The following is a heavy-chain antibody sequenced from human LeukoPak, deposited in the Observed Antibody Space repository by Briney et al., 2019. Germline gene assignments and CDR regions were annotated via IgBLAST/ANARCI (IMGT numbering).Heavy chain of an antibody. Sequence: ASVKVSCKASGYTFTVYNMQWVRQAPGRGLEWMGYINPQTGDAHYGEKFKGRVTMTRDTSIDTAYMELSRLTSDDTAVYYCAKDFAGHGFDVWGPGSLVTVSS. CDR1: GYTFTVYN. CDR2: INPQTGDA. V-gene: IGHV1-2*02. CDR3: AKDFAGHGFDV. J-gene: IGHJ2*01.